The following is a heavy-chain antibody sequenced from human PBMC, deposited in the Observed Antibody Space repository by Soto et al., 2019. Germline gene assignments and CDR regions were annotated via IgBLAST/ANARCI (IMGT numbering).Heavy chain of an antibody. Sequence: QVQLVQSGAEVKKPGASVKVSCKASGCTFTSYHINWVRQATGHGLEWMGWMDPNSGSTGFAQKFQGRLTMTRNTSIRTAYMELSSLTSEGTAVYYCARRLFDPWGQGTLVTVSS. CDR3: ARRLFDP. V-gene: IGHV1-8*01. CDR1: GCTFTSYH. CDR2: MDPNSGST. J-gene: IGHJ5*02.